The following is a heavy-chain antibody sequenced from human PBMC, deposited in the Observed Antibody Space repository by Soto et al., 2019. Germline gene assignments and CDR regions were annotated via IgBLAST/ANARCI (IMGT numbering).Heavy chain of an antibody. Sequence: ASVKVSCKASGYTFTSYGISWVRQAPGQGLEWMGWISAYNGNTNYAQRLQGRVTMTTDTSTSTAYMELRSLRSDDTAVYYCASNYYDSSGYWSSAFDIWGQGTMVTVSS. J-gene: IGHJ3*02. D-gene: IGHD3-22*01. V-gene: IGHV1-18*01. CDR1: GYTFTSYG. CDR3: ASNYYDSSGYWSSAFDI. CDR2: ISAYNGNT.